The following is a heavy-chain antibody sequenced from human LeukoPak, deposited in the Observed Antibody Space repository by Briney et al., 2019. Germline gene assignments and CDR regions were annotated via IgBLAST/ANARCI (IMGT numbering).Heavy chain of an antibody. CDR2: INPNSGGT. J-gene: IGHJ4*02. D-gene: IGHD3-9*01. Sequence: ASVKVSCKASGYTFTGYYMHWVRQAPGQGLEWMEWINPNSGGTNYAQKFQGRVTMTRDTSISTAYMELSRLRSDDTAVYYCARDTYYDILTGYYSLDYWGQGTLVSVSS. CDR1: GYTFTGYY. V-gene: IGHV1-2*02. CDR3: ARDTYYDILTGYYSLDY.